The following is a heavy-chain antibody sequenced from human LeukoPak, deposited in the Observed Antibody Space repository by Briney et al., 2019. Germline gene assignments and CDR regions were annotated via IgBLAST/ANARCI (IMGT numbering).Heavy chain of an antibody. J-gene: IGHJ5*02. D-gene: IGHD3-22*01. CDR1: GVSISSYY. V-gene: IGHV4-4*07. CDR2: IYTSGST. Sequence: SETLCLTCTVSGVSISSYYWSWVRQPAGKGLEWIGGIYTSGSTNYNPSLKSRVTMSVDTSKNQFSLKLSSVTAADTAVYYCARAGITMRVGSWFDPWGQGTLVTVSS. CDR3: ARAGITMRVGSWFDP.